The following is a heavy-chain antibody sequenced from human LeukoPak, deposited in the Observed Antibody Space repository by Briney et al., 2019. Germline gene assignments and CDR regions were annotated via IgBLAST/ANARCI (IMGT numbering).Heavy chain of an antibody. D-gene: IGHD3-22*01. J-gene: IGHJ6*02. Sequence: ASVKVSCKASGYTFTSHYINWLRQATGQGLEWMGWMNPNRGNTGYAQKFQGRVTMTRNTSISTAYMELSSLRSEDTAVYYCARGMRFGSSGYSLGYYYYGMDVWGQGTTVTVSS. CDR1: GYTFTSHY. CDR2: MNPNRGNT. V-gene: IGHV1-8*01. CDR3: ARGMRFGSSGYSLGYYYYGMDV.